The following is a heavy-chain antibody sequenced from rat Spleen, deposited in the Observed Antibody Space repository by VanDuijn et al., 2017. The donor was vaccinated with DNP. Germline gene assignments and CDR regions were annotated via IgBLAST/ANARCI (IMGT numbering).Heavy chain of an antibody. D-gene: IGHD1-12*02. J-gene: IGHJ4*01. CDR3: ARQDDDGSYYDYYVMDA. Sequence: EVQLVESGGGLVQPGRSMKLSCAASGFTFSNYYMAWVRQAPTKGLEWVASISTGGGNTYYRDSVKGRFTISRDNAKSTRYLQMDSLRSEDTATYDCARQDDDGSYYDYYVMDAWGQGASVTVSS. V-gene: IGHV5-25*01. CDR2: ISTGGGNT. CDR1: GFTFSNYY.